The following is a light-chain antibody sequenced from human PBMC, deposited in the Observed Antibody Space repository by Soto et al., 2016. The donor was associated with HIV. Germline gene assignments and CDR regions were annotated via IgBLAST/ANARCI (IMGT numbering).Light chain of an antibody. CDR2: AAS. V-gene: IGKV1-NL1*01. CDR1: QGISNC. J-gene: IGKJ4*01. CDR3: QQYYSNLVT. Sequence: DIQMTQSPSSLSASVGDTVTITCRASQGISNCLAWYQQKPGKAPKLLLYAASRLDGGVPSRFSGSGSGTDFTLTINSLQPEDSASYHCQQYYSNLVTFGGGTTVEIK.